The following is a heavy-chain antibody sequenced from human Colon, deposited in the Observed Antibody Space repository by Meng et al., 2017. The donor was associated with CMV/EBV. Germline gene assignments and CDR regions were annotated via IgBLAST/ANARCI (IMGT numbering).Heavy chain of an antibody. V-gene: IGHV1-24*01. D-gene: IGHD6-13*01. CDR3: ASERLGAAAIPLDH. CDR1: GYTLTELS. Sequence: ASVKVSCKVSGYTLTELSIHWVRQAPGKGLEWMGGFNPEDGERVYAQKFQDRISMTEDTSTDTAYMELSSLTFEDTAVFYCASERLGAAAIPLDHWGQGTLVTVSS. J-gene: IGHJ4*02. CDR2: FNPEDGER.